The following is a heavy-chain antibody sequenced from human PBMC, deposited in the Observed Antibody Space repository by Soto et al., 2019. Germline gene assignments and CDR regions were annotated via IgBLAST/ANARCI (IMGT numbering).Heavy chain of an antibody. CDR2: SRDKPQGDST. J-gene: IGHJ4*02. V-gene: IGHV3-72*01. CDR3: VRATYFSDSSGYTRCLDY. Sequence: EVQLVESGGGLVQPGGSLRLSCAGSGFTLSDPYIDWVRQAPGKGLEWVGRSRDKPQGDSTAYAASVKGRFTTSRDESKNSAYLQMNSLKTEDTAVYYCVRATYFSDSSGYTRCLDYWGQGTLVTVSS. D-gene: IGHD3-22*01. CDR1: GFTLSDPY.